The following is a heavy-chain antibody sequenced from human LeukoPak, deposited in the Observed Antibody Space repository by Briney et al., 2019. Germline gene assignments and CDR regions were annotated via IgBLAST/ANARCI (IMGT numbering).Heavy chain of an antibody. CDR1: GYTFTGYY. D-gene: IGHD7-27*01. J-gene: IGHJ4*02. CDR3: ASSSTTNWARY. V-gene: IGHV1-2*02. CDR2: INPNSGGT. Sequence: GASVKVSCKASGYTFTGYYMHWLRQAPGQGLEGMGWINPNSGGTNYAQKFQGRVTMTRDTSIRTAYMELSRLRSDDTAVYYCASSSTTNWARYWGQGTLVTVSS.